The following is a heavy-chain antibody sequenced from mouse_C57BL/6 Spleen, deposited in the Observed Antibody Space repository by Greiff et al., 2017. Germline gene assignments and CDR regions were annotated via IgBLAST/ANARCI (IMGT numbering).Heavy chain of an antibody. J-gene: IGHJ4*01. CDR2: IRNKANGYTT. V-gene: IGHV7-3*01. CDR1: GFTFTDYY. D-gene: IGHD1-1*01. Sequence: EVKLVESGGGLVQPGGSLSLSCAASGFTFTDYYMSWVRQPPGKALEWLGFIRNKANGYTTEYSASVKGRFTISRDNSQSILYLQMNALRAEDSATYYCARYNYGSSKGAMDYWGQGTSVTVSS. CDR3: ARYNYGSSKGAMDY.